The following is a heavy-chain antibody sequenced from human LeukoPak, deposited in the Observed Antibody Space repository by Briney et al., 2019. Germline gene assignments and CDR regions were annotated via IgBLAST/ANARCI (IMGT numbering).Heavy chain of an antibody. J-gene: IGHJ4*02. V-gene: IGHV3-21*01. CDR2: ISSSSSYI. CDR3: ARDSASAYYYDSSGCRY. Sequence: PGGSLRLSCAASGFTFSSYSMNWVRQAPGKGLEWVSSISSSSSYIYSADSVKGRFTISRDNAKNSLYLQMNSLRAEDTAVYYCARDSASAYYYDSSGCRYWGQGTLVTVSS. CDR1: GFTFSSYS. D-gene: IGHD3-22*01.